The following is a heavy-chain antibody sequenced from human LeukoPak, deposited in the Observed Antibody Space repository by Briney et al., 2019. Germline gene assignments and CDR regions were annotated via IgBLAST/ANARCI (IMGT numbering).Heavy chain of an antibody. J-gene: IGHJ5*02. Sequence: SETLSLTCAVYGGSFSAYYWSWIRQPPGKGLEWIGEINHSGSTNYNPSLKSRVTISIDTSKNQFSLEMSSVTAADTAEYYCARGRGARSSRWYNWFDPWGQGTLVTASS. CDR2: INHSGST. V-gene: IGHV4-34*01. CDR3: ARGRGARSSRWYNWFDP. CDR1: GGSFSAYY. D-gene: IGHD6-13*01.